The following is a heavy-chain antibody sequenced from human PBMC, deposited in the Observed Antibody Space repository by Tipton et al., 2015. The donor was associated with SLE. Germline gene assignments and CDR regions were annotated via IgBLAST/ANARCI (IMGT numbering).Heavy chain of an antibody. CDR1: GFTFDDYT. J-gene: IGHJ2*01. V-gene: IGHV3-43*01. D-gene: IGHD6-19*01. CDR2: ISWDVSST. Sequence: GSLRLSCAASGFTFDDYTMHWVRQAPGKGLEWVSLISWDVSSTYYADSVKGRFTISRDNSKNSLYLQMNSLRTEDTALYYCARATHGSGWYIDLWGRGTLVTVSS. CDR3: ARATHGSGWYIDL.